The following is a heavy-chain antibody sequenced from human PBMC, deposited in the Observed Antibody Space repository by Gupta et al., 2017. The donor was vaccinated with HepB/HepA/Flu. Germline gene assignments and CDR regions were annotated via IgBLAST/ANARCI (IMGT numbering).Heavy chain of an antibody. J-gene: IGHJ1*01. Sequence: EVQLLESGGDLVQPGRSLRLSCSASGFAFTTTFALSWVRRAPGKGLEWVSAISGTSRLIKYADSVKGRFTISRDNSKNTMYMEMNSLRVEDTATYYCAKRGIGTAFSLWGQGTLVIVSS. D-gene: IGHD3-10*01. CDR1: GFAFTTTFA. CDR2: ISGTSRLI. V-gene: IGHV3-23*01. CDR3: AKRGIGTAFSL.